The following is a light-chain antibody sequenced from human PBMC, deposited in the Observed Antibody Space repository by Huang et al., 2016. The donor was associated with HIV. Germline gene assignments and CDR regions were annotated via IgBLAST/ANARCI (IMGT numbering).Light chain of an antibody. V-gene: IGKV3-20*01. CDR1: QSVSNSY. CDR3: QQYGTSPRT. Sequence: EIVLTQSPGTLSLSPGERATLSRRASQSVSNSYLAWYQQKLGQPPRLLIYGASSRATGIPDRFSGSGSGTDFTLTISRLEPEDFAVYYCQQYGTSPRTFGQGTKLEIK. J-gene: IGKJ2*01. CDR2: GAS.